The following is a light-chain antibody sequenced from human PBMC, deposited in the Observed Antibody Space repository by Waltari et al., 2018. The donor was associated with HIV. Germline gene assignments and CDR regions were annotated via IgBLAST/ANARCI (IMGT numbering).Light chain of an antibody. CDR3: QVWDIISAYVI. Sequence: SSVLTQPPSVSVAPGQTVRMTCEGNHVGSKAVHWYQQKPGQAPVLVVYDDSDRPSGIPERFSGSKSGNTATLSISRVEVGDGADYYCQVWDIISAYVIFGGGTKLTVL. J-gene: IGLJ2*01. CDR2: DDS. V-gene: IGLV3-21*02. CDR1: HVGSKA.